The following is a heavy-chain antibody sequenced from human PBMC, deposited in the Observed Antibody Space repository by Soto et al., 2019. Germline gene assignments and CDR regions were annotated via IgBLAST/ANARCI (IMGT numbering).Heavy chain of an antibody. D-gene: IGHD2-15*01. CDR2: IIPILGIA. Sequence: QVQLVQSGAEVKKPGSSVKVSCKASGGTFSSYTISWVRQAPGQGLEWMGRIIPILGIANYAQKFEGRVTITADKSTSTAYMELSRLRSEDTAVYYCARPQRGYCSGGSCYPEAFDIWGQGTMVTVSS. CDR3: ARPQRGYCSGGSCYPEAFDI. V-gene: IGHV1-69*02. J-gene: IGHJ3*02. CDR1: GGTFSSYT.